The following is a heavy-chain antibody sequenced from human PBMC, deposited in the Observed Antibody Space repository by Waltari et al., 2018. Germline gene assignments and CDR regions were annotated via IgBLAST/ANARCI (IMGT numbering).Heavy chain of an antibody. CDR2: ISSSGSTI. CDR3: ARDRVGGLLDY. CDR1: GFTFSSYE. J-gene: IGHJ4*02. V-gene: IGHV3-48*03. D-gene: IGHD3-10*01. Sequence: EVQLVESGGGLVQPGGSLRLSCAASGFTFSSYEMNWVRQAPGKGLEWVSYISSSGSTIYDADSVKGRFTISRDNAKNSLYLQMNSLRAEDTAVYYCARDRVGGLLDYWGQGTLVTVSS.